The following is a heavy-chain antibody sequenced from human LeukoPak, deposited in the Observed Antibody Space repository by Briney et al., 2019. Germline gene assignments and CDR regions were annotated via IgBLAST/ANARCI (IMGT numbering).Heavy chain of an antibody. Sequence: LTLSCPHSGFTLSEHERLRLRQDPATAREGAACISSGGDSKFYGDSVKGRFTISRDNAKNSLYLQMNGLRVEDTAIYYCARNLYLDLQAHGYWGQGTLVTVSS. V-gene: IGHV3-48*03. CDR3: ARNLYLDLQAHGY. J-gene: IGHJ4*02. CDR1: GFTLSEHE. D-gene: IGHD4-11*01. CDR2: ISSGGDSK.